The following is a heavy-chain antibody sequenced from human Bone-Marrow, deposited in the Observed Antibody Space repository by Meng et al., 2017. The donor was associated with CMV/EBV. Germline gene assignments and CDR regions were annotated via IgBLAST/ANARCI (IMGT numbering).Heavy chain of an antibody. CDR3: ARVVTPRGMPHDEILEGGWFDP. J-gene: IGHJ5*02. CDR2: INPNSGGT. Sequence: ASVKVSCKASGYTFTDYYMHWVRQAPGQGLEWMGGINPNSGGTDYSQKVQGRVSLTRDTSISTAYLEMRRLRSDDTAVYYCARVVTPRGMPHDEILEGGWFDPWGQGTLVTVSS. D-gene: IGHD3-9*01. CDR1: GYTFTDYY. V-gene: IGHV1-2*02.